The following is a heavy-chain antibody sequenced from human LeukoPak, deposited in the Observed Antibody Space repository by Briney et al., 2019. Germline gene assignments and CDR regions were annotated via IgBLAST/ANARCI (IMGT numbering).Heavy chain of an antibody. Sequence: GGSLRLSCAGYGFTFRSYTMNWVRQAPGKGLEWVSSMRTDDRYIYYAASVKGRFTISRDNAKNSLYLQMNSLRAEDTALYYCARGGRDGYNYNYYYMDVWGKGTTVTVSS. D-gene: IGHD5-24*01. V-gene: IGHV3-21*04. CDR2: MRTDDRYI. CDR1: GFTFRSYT. J-gene: IGHJ6*03. CDR3: ARGGRDGYNYNYYYMDV.